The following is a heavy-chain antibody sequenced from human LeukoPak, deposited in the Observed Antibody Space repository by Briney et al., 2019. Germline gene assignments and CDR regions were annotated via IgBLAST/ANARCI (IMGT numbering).Heavy chain of an antibody. CDR2: ISGSGGST. CDR3: AKGQWSLGGVGHMDV. J-gene: IGHJ6*03. Sequence: GGSLRLSCAASGFTFSSYAMSWVRQAPGKGLEWVSAISGSGGSTYYADSVKGRFTISRDNSKNTLYLQMNSLRAEDTAVYYCAKGQWSLGGVGHMDVWGKGTTVTVPS. V-gene: IGHV3-23*01. D-gene: IGHD3-16*01. CDR1: GFTFSSYA.